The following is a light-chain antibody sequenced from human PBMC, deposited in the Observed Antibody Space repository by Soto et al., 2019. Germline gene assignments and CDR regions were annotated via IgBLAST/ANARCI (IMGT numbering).Light chain of an antibody. CDR1: SSDVGGYNY. CDR3: SSYTSSSTRRV. CDR2: DVS. Sequence: QSALTQPASVSGSPGQSITIFCTGTSSDVGGYNYVSWYQQHPGKAPKLMIYDVSNRPSGVSNRFSGSKSGNTASLTISGLQAEDEADYYFSSYTSSSTRRVFGTGTKVTVL. J-gene: IGLJ1*01. V-gene: IGLV2-14*01.